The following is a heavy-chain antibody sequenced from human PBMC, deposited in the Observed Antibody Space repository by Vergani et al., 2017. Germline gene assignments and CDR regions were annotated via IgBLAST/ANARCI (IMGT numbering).Heavy chain of an antibody. V-gene: IGHV3-15*07. CDR1: GFSFRNAW. Sequence: EVQLVESGGGIVKPGGSLRLSCVASGFSFRNAWMNWVRRTPGKGLEWVGRIKSTFDRGTTDYAAAVKGRCNISRDDSKNTLFLQMNGLKTEDIGVYYCTTDXRYCGDGTCYWLRDHHYYGMDVWGQGTTVTVSS. CDR2: IKSTFDRGTT. D-gene: IGHD2-15*01. CDR3: TTDXRYCGDGTCYWLRDHHYYGMDV. J-gene: IGHJ6*02.